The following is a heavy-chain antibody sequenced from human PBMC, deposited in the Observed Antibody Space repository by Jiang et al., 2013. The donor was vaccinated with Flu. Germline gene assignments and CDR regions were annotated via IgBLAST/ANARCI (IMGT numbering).Heavy chain of an antibody. CDR2: IIPIFGTA. CDR3: ARASRIVVVVAATDNWFDP. D-gene: IGHD2-15*01. J-gene: IGHJ5*02. CDR1: GGTFSSYA. Sequence: VKVSCKASGGTFSSYAISWVRQAPGQGLEWMGGIIPIFGTANYAQKFQGRVTITADESTSTAYMELSSLRSEDTAVYYCARASRIVVVVAATDNWFDPWGQGTLVTVSS. V-gene: IGHV1-69*01.